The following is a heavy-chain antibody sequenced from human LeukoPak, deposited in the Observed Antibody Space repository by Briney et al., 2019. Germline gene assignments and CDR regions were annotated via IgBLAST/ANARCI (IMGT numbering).Heavy chain of an antibody. V-gene: IGHV1-24*01. J-gene: IGHJ4*02. Sequence: ASVKVSCKVSGYTLTELSMHWARQAPGKGLEWMGGFDPEDGETIYAQKFQGRVTMTEDTSTDTAYMELSSLRSEDTAVYYCATSPRIVVPAARRGFDYWGQGTLVTVSS. D-gene: IGHD2-2*01. CDR2: FDPEDGET. CDR3: ATSPRIVVPAARRGFDY. CDR1: GYTLTELS.